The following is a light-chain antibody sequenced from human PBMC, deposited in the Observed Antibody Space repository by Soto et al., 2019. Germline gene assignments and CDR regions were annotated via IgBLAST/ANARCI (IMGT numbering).Light chain of an antibody. Sequence: IVMTQSPDSLAVSLGERATINCKSSQSIFYTANNKNFLAWYQQKPGQSPKLLISWPSTPESGVPDRFSGAESGTDFTLTISSLQAEDVAVYYCQQYYDTPPTFGGGTKVEIK. CDR2: WPS. CDR3: QQYYDTPPT. J-gene: IGKJ4*01. V-gene: IGKV4-1*01. CDR1: QSIFYTANNKNF.